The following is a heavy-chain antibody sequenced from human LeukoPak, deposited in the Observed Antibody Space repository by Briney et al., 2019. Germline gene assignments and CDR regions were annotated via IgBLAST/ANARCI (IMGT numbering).Heavy chain of an antibody. CDR3: ARESWDTMVRGVIFDL. Sequence: PSETLSLTCTVSGDSFTSYYWSWLRRPPEKGLEWIGYIYASGSTHFNPPGTTNYNPSLKSRVTISVDTSKNQVSLNLKSVSAADTAVYYCARESWDTMVRGVIFDLWGQGTLVTVSS. D-gene: IGHD3-10*01. V-gene: IGHV4-59*01. J-gene: IGHJ4*02. CDR2: IYASGSTHFNPPGTT. CDR1: GDSFTSYY.